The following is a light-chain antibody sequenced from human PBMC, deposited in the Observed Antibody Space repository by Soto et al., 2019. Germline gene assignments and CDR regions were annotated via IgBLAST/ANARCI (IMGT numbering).Light chain of an antibody. Sequence: QSALTQPSSMSESPGQSITISCTGTSSDIGAYEHVSWYQQRPGRAPKVLIYDVRIRPSEVSNRFSGSKSGDTASLTISGLQAEDEAVYYCASKTTSSTVLFGGGTQLTVL. CDR3: ASKTTSSTVL. J-gene: IGLJ2*01. CDR2: DVR. CDR1: SSDIGAYEH. V-gene: IGLV2-14*03.